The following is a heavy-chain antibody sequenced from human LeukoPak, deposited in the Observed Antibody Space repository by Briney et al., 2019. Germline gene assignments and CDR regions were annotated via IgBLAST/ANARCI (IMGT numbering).Heavy chain of an antibody. D-gene: IGHD3-22*01. CDR3: ARGGITMIVVATS. CDR1: GYTFTGYY. J-gene: IGHJ5*02. CDR2: INPNSGGT. Sequence: ASVKVSCKASGYTFTGYYMHWVRQAHGQGLEWMGWINPNSGGTNYAQKFQGRVTMTRDTSISTAYMELSRLRSDDTAVYYCARGGITMIVVATSCGQGTLVTVSS. V-gene: IGHV1-2*02.